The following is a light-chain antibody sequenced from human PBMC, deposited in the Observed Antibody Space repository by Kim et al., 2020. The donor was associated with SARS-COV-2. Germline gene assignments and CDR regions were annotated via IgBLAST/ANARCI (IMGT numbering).Light chain of an antibody. CDR2: AAS. J-gene: IGKJ5*01. Sequence: ASEGGKDTITCRASQGISSRLAWYQQRPGKAPKLLIYAASSLQSGVPSRFSGSGSGTDFTLTISSLQPEDFATYYCQQADSFPITFGQGTRLEIK. CDR3: QQADSFPIT. V-gene: IGKV1-12*01. CDR1: QGISSR.